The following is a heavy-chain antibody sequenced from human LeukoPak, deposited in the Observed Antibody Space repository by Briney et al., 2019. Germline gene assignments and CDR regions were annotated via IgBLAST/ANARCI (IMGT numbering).Heavy chain of an antibody. CDR3: ARDLDSGYDLYFDY. CDR1: GFTFSSYA. D-gene: IGHD5-12*01. V-gene: IGHV3-23*01. J-gene: IGHJ4*02. Sequence: GGSLRLSCAASGFTFSSYAMSWVRQAPGKGLEWVSAISGSGGSTYYADSVKGRFTISRDNAKNSLYLQMNSLRAEDTAVYYCARDLDSGYDLYFDYWGQGTLVTVSS. CDR2: ISGSGGST.